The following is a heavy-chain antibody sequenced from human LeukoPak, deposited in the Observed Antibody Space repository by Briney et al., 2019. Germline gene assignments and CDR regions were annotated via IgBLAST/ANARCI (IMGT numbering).Heavy chain of an antibody. CDR3: TTDLYDILTGYPEDY. J-gene: IGHJ4*02. CDR1: GFTFSNAW. CDR2: IKSKTDGGTT. D-gene: IGHD3-9*01. V-gene: IGHV3-15*01. Sequence: GGSLRLSCAASGFTFSNAWMSWVRQAPGKGLEWVGRIKSKTDGGTTEYAAPVKGGFTISRDDSKNTLYLQMNSLKTEDTAVYYCTTDLYDILTGYPEDYWGQGTLVTVSS.